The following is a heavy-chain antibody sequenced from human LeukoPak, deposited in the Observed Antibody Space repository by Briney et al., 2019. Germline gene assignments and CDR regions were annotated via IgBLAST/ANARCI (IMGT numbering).Heavy chain of an antibody. D-gene: IGHD3-3*01. J-gene: IGHJ4*02. V-gene: IGHV4-4*07. Sequence: SETLSLTCTVSGGSISSYYWSWLRQPAGKGLEWIGRIYTSGSTNYNPSLKSRVTMSVDTSKNQFSLKLSSVTAADTAVYYCARDNYDFWSGSPFDYWGQGTLVTVSS. CDR2: IYTSGST. CDR1: GGSISSYY. CDR3: ARDNYDFWSGSPFDY.